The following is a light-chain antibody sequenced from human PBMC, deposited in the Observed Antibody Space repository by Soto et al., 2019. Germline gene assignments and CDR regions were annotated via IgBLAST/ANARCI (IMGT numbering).Light chain of an antibody. J-gene: IGKJ1*01. CDR1: QTISSW. CDR3: QQYNSYSWT. Sequence: DIQMTQSPSTLSVSVGDRVTITCWASQTISSWLAWYKHTPGKAPKLLSYKASTLKRGVPSRFRGSGSGTEFTLTISSLKPDDFETYYCQQYNSYSWTFGQGTKVDI. V-gene: IGKV1-5*03. CDR2: KAS.